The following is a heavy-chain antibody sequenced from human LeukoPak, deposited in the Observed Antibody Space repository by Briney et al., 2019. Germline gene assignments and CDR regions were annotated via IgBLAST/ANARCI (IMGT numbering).Heavy chain of an antibody. CDR3: AKKRATIRVFVF. CDR1: GFTFSTYA. V-gene: IGHV3-23*01. D-gene: IGHD5-24*01. J-gene: IGHJ3*01. Sequence: GGSLRLSCAASGFTFSTYAMSWVRQAPGKGLEWVSVISGSGSSTYYADSVKGRFTISRDNSKNTLYLQMNSLRAEDTAVYYFAKKRATIRVFVFWGKGKRVPVSS. CDR2: ISGSGSST.